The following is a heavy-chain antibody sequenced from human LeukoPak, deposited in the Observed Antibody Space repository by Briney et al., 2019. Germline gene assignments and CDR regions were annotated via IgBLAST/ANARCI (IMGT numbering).Heavy chain of an antibody. Sequence: PSETLSLTCAVYGGSFSGYYWSWIRQPPGKGLEWIGEINHSGSTNYNPSLKSRVTISVDTSKNQFSLKLSSVTAADTAVYYCARGVVPAEINYYYYYMDVWGKGTTVTVSS. J-gene: IGHJ6*03. CDR1: GGSFSGYY. CDR2: INHSGST. CDR3: ARGVVPAEINYYYYYMDV. V-gene: IGHV4-34*01. D-gene: IGHD2-2*01.